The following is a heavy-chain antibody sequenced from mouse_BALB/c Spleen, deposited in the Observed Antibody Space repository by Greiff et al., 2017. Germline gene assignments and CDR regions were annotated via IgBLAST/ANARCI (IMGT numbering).Heavy chain of an antibody. CDR1: GYTFTSYY. CDR3: ARAVVARDYFDY. J-gene: IGHJ2*01. D-gene: IGHD1-1*01. V-gene: IGHV1S81*02. Sequence: QVQLQQSGAELVKPGASVKLSCKASGYTFTSYYMYWVKQRPGQGLEWIGEINPSNGGTNFNEKFKSKATLTVDKSSSTAYMQLSSLTSEDSAVYYCARAVVARDYFDYWGQGTTLTVSS. CDR2: INPSNGGT.